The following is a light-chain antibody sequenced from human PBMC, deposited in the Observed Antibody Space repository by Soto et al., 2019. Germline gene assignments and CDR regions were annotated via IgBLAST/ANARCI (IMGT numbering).Light chain of an antibody. J-gene: IGLJ2*01. CDR3: AAWDGSLNNVL. CDR1: GSSIGTNT. Sequence: VLTQPPSASGTPGQRVTISCSGSGSSIGTNTVNWYRQLPGTAPKLLIYGNNQRPSGVPDRFSGSKSGTSASLAISGLQSEDEADYYCAAWDGSLNNVLFGGGTKVTVL. CDR2: GNN. V-gene: IGLV1-44*01.